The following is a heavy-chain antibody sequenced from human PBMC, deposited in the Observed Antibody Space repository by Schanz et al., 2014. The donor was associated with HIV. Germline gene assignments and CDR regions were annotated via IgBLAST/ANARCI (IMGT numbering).Heavy chain of an antibody. CDR3: AKDQGYDFWSGYYNYYGMDV. CDR1: GFTFSSSG. J-gene: IGHJ6*02. V-gene: IGHV3-33*06. CDR2: MWYDESHK. Sequence: QVHLVESGGGVVQPGRSLRLSCTASGFTFSSSGMHWVRQAPGKGLEWVAAMWYDESHKGYADSVKGRFTISRDNSKNTLYLEMNSLRAEDTALYYCAKDQGYDFWSGYYNYYGMDVWGQGTTVTVSS. D-gene: IGHD3-3*01.